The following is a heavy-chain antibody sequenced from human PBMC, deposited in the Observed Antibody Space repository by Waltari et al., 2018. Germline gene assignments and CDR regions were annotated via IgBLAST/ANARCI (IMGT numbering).Heavy chain of an antibody. J-gene: IGHJ4*02. CDR3: ARRGRSTIACFFDY. D-gene: IGHD1-1*01. CDR1: AGSISSGDYS. Sequence: QVQLQESAPGLVQPSQTLSLICPVSAGSISSGDYSWSWTCQPSGMGPEWIGYIYRSGSARYNPTLVRRVTMSVDTAKKQYSLKLTSVTATDTAVYYGARRGRSTIACFFDYWGQGTLVTGAS. CDR2: IYRSGSA. V-gene: IGHV4-30-4*08.